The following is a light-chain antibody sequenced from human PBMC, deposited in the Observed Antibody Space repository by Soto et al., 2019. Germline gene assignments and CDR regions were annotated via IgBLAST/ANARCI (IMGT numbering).Light chain of an antibody. Sequence: EIGMTQSPGTLSVSPGERATLSCRASQSISSNLAWYQQKPGQSPRLLIYGAATRATGIPARFSGSGSGTDFTLTMSGLQSEDFAIYYCQQYNNWPRTFGQGTKVEFK. CDR1: QSISSN. CDR2: GAA. CDR3: QQYNNWPRT. J-gene: IGKJ1*01. V-gene: IGKV3D-15*01.